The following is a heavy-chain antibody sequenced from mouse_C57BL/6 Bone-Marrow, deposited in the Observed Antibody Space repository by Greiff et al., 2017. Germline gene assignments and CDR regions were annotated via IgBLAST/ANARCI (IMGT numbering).Heavy chain of an antibody. J-gene: IGHJ3*01. CDR3: ARNRWLTFAY. CDR2: INPSTGGT. CDR1: GYSFTGYY. D-gene: IGHD2-3*01. Sequence: VQLQQSGPELVKPGASVKISCKASGYSFTGYYMNWVKQSPEKSLEWIGEINPSTGGTTYNQKLKAKATLTVDKSSSTAYMQLKSLTSEDSAVYYCARNRWLTFAYWGQGTLVTVSA. V-gene: IGHV1-42*01.